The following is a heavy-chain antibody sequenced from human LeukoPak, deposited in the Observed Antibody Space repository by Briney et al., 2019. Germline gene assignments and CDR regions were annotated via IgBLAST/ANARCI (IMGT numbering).Heavy chain of an antibody. Sequence: GGSLRLSCAASGFTFSSYSMNWVRQAPGKGLEWVSSISSSSSYIYYADSVKGRFTISRDNAKNSLYLQMNSLRAEDTAVYYCASQYNWNDPFDYWGQGTLVTVSS. CDR3: ASQYNWNDPFDY. J-gene: IGHJ4*02. CDR1: GFTFSSYS. D-gene: IGHD1-20*01. V-gene: IGHV3-21*04. CDR2: ISSSSSYI.